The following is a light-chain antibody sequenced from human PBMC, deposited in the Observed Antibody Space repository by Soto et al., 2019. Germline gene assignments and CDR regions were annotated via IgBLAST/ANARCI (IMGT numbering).Light chain of an antibody. CDR1: SSDVGGYNY. J-gene: IGLJ1*01. CDR3: SSFASRFTFNYN. V-gene: IGLV2-14*01. Sequence: QSVLTQPASVSGSPGQSITISCTGTSSDVGGYNYVSWYQQHPGKAPKIIIYEVTNRPSGVSNRFSGSKSGNTASLTISGLQAEDDADYYCSSFASRFTFNYNFGTGTKVTVL. CDR2: EVT.